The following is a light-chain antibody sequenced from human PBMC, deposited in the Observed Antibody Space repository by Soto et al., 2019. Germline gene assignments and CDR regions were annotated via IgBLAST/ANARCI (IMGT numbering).Light chain of an antibody. Sequence: QSALTQPASVSGSPGQSITISCTGTSSDVGGYNYVSWYQQYPGRVPKLLIYKVSDRPSGISNRFSGSKSGNTASLTISGLQAEDEADYYCAAWDDSLNGRVFGTGTKVTVL. CDR3: AAWDDSLNGRV. J-gene: IGLJ1*01. V-gene: IGLV2-14*01. CDR1: SSDVGGYNY. CDR2: KVS.